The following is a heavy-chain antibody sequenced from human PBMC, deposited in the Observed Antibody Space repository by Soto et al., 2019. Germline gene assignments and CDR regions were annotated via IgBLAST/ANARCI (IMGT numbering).Heavy chain of an antibody. D-gene: IGHD4-17*01. Sequence: EPLSLSGAVSRFSISSAYYWGWFPQPPGKGLEWIGSIYHSGTTNYSPSLKSRVTISIDTSKNQFSLTLRSVTAADAAVYYCASCVMTACYPPWRLPCFARWDQGALGPVSS. J-gene: IGHJ1*01. CDR1: RFSISSAYY. CDR2: IYHSGTT. CDR3: ASCVMTACYPPWRLPCFAR. V-gene: IGHV4-38-2*01.